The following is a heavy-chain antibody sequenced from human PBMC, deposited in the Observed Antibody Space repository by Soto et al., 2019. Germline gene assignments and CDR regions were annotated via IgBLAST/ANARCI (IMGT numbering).Heavy chain of an antibody. V-gene: IGHV3-48*02. D-gene: IGHD2-15*01. CDR3: ARVQFVDWFFINIDLYRMDV. CDR1: GFTFSSHS. J-gene: IGHJ6*02. Sequence: EVQLVESGGGLVQPGGSLRLSCSSSGFTFSSHSMNWVRQAPGKGLEWVAGIDSSGNSIYYADSVKGPFAVSRDNANNSPLLQMNSLRDEDTAVYYCARVQFVDWFFINIDLYRMDVWGQGTTVVVSS. CDR2: IDSSGNSI.